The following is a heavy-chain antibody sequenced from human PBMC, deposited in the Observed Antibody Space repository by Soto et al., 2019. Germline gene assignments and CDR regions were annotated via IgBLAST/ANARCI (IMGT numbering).Heavy chain of an antibody. Sequence: SETLSLTCAVSGYCISSSNWWGWIRQPPGKGLEWIGYIYYSGTTYYNPSLKSRVTMSVDTSKNQFSLKLTSVTAVDTAVYYCARREIQGPIDYWGQGTLVTVSS. CDR3: ARREIQGPIDY. J-gene: IGHJ4*02. D-gene: IGHD1-26*01. CDR1: GYCISSSNW. CDR2: IYYSGTT. V-gene: IGHV4-28*01.